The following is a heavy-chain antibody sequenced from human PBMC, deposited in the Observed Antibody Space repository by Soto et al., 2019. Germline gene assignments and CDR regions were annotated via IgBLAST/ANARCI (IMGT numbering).Heavy chain of an antibody. CDR1: GFIFSHAW. J-gene: IGHJ5*02. V-gene: IGHV3-15*07. CDR3: AVDLGPPYDSNNGFDP. CDR2: VKNNGGAT. Sequence: EVQLVESGGDLVKPGGSLRLSCAASGFIFSHAWFHWVRQPPGKGLELVGRVKNNGGATDYAPSVKGRFIISRDDSKDMVYLQMSSLRTEDTAIYYCAVDLGPPYDSNNGFDPWGQGTLVTVSS. D-gene: IGHD2-21*01.